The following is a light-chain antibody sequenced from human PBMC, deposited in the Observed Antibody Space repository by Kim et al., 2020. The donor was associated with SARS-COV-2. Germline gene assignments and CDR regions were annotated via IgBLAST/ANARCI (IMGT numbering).Light chain of an antibody. CDR3: CSYAGSTTWV. CDR2: EVS. Sequence: GQSITISCTGTSSDVGSYNFVSWYQRHPGKAPKLMIYEVSKRPSGVSDRFSGSKSGNTASLTISGLQAEDEADYYCCSYAGSTTWVFGGGTQLTVL. V-gene: IGLV2-23*02. CDR1: SSDVGSYNF. J-gene: IGLJ3*02.